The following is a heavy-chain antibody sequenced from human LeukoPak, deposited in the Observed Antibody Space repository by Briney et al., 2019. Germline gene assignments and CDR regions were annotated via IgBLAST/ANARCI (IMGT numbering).Heavy chain of an antibody. CDR1: GFTFRSFE. Sequence: PGGSLRLSCTASGFTFRSFEMNWVRQAPGEGLEWVSYISSTGKTIYHADSVKGRFIISRDNAKNSLYLQMNSLRVEDTAVYYCARVYGGNPDYWGQGTLVTVSS. J-gene: IGHJ4*02. CDR3: ARVYGGNPDY. V-gene: IGHV3-48*03. D-gene: IGHD4-23*01. CDR2: ISSTGKTI.